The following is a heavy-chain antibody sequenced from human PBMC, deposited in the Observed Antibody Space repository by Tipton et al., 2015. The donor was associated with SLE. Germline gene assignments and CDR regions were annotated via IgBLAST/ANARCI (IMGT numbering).Heavy chain of an antibody. Sequence: QLVQSGPEVKKPGASVKVSCKASGYTFTSYAMHWVRQDPGQRLEWTGWINAGNGNTKYSQKFQGRVTITRDTSASTAYMELSSLRSEDTAVYYCARDSMDSGSYDYWGQGTLVTVSS. V-gene: IGHV1-3*01. D-gene: IGHD1-26*01. CDR1: GYTFTSYA. CDR2: INAGNGNT. CDR3: ARDSMDSGSYDY. J-gene: IGHJ4*02.